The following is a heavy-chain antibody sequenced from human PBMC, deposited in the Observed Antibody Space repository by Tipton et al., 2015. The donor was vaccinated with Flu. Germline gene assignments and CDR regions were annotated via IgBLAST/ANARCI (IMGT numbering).Heavy chain of an antibody. CDR1: GGSISSGSYY. J-gene: IGHJ1*01. Sequence: TLSLTCTVSGGSISSGSYYWSWIRQPAGKGLEWIGRIYTSGSTNYNPSLKSRVTISVDTSKNQFSLKLSSVTAADTAVYYCARGGQWLDEYFQHWGQCTLVTVSS. CDR2: IYTSGST. D-gene: IGHD6-19*01. V-gene: IGHV4-61*02. CDR3: ARGGQWLDEYFQH.